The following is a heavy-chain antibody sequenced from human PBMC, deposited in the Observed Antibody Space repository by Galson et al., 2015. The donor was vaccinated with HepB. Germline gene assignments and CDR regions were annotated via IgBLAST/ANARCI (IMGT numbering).Heavy chain of an antibody. V-gene: IGHV6-1*01. D-gene: IGHD2-8*01. CDR3: ARVSKGFGYCTTTTCNAFNS. CDR2: TFYRSKWYN. Sequence: CAISGDSVSSATAAWNWIRQSPSRGLEWLGRTFYRSKWYNEYAVSGKSRITISPDTPKNQLSLQLNSVTPEDTAVYYCARVSKGFGYCTTTTCNAFNSWGQGTLVTVSS. CDR1: GDSVSSATAA. J-gene: IGHJ4*02.